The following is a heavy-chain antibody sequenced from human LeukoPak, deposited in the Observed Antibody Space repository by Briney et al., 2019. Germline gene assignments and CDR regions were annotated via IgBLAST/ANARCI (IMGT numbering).Heavy chain of an antibody. V-gene: IGHV3-48*03. Sequence: GGSLRLSCAASGFTFSSYEMNWVRQAPGKGLEWVSYISSSGSTIYYADSVKGRFTISRDNAKKSLYLQMNSLRAEDTAVYYCARLENSVVVPGALDYRGQGTLVTVSS. CDR1: GFTFSSYE. CDR2: ISSSGSTI. J-gene: IGHJ4*02. D-gene: IGHD2-2*01. CDR3: ARLENSVVVPGALDY.